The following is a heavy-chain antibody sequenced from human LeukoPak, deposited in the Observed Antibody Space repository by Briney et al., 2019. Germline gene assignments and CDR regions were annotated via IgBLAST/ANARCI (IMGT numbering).Heavy chain of an antibody. CDR3: AKSGSGWRGSTYYFDY. V-gene: IGHV3-23*01. Sequence: GGSLSLSCAASGFIFSTFAMGWVRQAPGKGLEWVSTISGSGATTYYAASVKGRFTISRDKSKHTLYLHMNSLRAEDTAIYFCAKSGSGWRGSTYYFDYWGQGTLVTVSS. CDR2: ISGSGATT. D-gene: IGHD6-25*01. J-gene: IGHJ4*02. CDR1: GFIFSTFA.